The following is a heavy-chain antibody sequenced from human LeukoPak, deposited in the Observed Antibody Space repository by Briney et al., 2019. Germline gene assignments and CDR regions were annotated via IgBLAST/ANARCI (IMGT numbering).Heavy chain of an antibody. V-gene: IGHV3-7*01. J-gene: IGHJ4*02. CDR1: GFAFSSYW. CDR2: INQDGSRK. CDR3: ARDPGWGALGH. D-gene: IGHD3-16*01. Sequence: PGGSLGLSCAASGFAFSSYWLNWVRQAPGKGPEWVAIINQDGSRKSSADSVKGRFTISGDNAKNLLYLQMNSLRAEDTAVYYCARDPGWGALGHWGKGNLVTVS.